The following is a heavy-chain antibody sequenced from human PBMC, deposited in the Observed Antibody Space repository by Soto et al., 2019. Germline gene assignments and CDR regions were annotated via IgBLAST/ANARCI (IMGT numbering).Heavy chain of an antibody. J-gene: IGHJ4*02. CDR3: ARGRYSYGYWSLQLFDY. V-gene: IGHV1-3*01. CDR2: INAGNGNT. Sequence: ASGKVSCKASGYTFTSYAMHWVRQAPGHRLEWMGWINAGNGNTKYSQKFQGRVTITRDTSASTAYMELSSLRSEDTAVYYCARGRYSYGYWSLQLFDYWGQGTLVTVSS. D-gene: IGHD5-18*01. CDR1: GYTFTSYA.